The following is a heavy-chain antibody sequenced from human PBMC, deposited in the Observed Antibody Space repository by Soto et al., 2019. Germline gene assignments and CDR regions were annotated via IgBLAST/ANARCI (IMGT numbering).Heavy chain of an antibody. Sequence: SETLSLTCTVSGGSISSGGYYWSWIRQHPGKGLEWIGYIYYSGSTYYNPSLKSRVTISLDTSKNQFSLKLTSVTAPDTAVYYCAGQGFGALHGFVDVWGQGTTVTVSS. CDR2: IYYSGST. CDR3: AGQGFGALHGFVDV. CDR1: GGSISSGGYY. D-gene: IGHD3-10*01. J-gene: IGHJ6*02. V-gene: IGHV4-31*03.